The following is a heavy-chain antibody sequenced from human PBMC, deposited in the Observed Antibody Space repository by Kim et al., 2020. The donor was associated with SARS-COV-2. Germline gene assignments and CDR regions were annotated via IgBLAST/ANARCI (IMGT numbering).Heavy chain of an antibody. D-gene: IGHD6-13*01. CDR3: AARGIAATVVGHYYYYGMDV. J-gene: IGHJ6*02. CDR1: GFTFSSYS. V-gene: IGHV3-21*01. CDR2: ISSSSSYI. Sequence: GGSLRLSCAASGFTFSSYSMNWVRQAPGKGLEWVSSISSSSSYIYYADSVKGRFTISRDNAKNSLYLQMNSLRAEDTAVYYCAARGIAATVVGHYYYYGMDVWGQGTTVTVSS.